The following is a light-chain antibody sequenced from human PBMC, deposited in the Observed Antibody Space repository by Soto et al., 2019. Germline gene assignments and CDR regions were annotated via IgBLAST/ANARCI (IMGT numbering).Light chain of an antibody. V-gene: IGKV3-15*01. Sequence: DIVLTQSPATLSVSPGESATLSCRASQSVSRALAWYQHVPGQAPRLLIYDSSTRATGVPARFSGSGSGTRFTLTISSLKSEDFAVYYCQQYNNWPPSYTFGQGTKLQI. J-gene: IGKJ2*01. CDR1: QSVSRA. CDR2: DSS. CDR3: QQYNNWPPSYT.